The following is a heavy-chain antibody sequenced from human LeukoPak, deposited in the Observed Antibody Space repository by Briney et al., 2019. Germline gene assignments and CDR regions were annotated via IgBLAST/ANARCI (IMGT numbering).Heavy chain of an antibody. Sequence: GGSLRLSCAASGFTFSSYGIHWVRQAPGKGLEWVAVISYDGSNKNYADSVKGRFTISRDNAKNSLFLQMNSLRAEDTAVYYCARELQVRGVLIPYFDYWGQGTLVTVSS. J-gene: IGHJ4*02. CDR2: ISYDGSNK. CDR3: ARELQVRGVLIPYFDY. D-gene: IGHD3-10*01. V-gene: IGHV3-30*03. CDR1: GFTFSSYG.